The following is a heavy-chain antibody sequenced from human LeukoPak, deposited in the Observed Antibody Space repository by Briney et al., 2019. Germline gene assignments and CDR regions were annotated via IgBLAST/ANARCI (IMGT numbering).Heavy chain of an antibody. CDR3: ARVGPYYYDSSTPGDAFDI. V-gene: IGHV4-38-2*02. CDR1: GYSISSGYY. CDR2: IYHSGST. Sequence: PSGTLSLTCTVSGYSISSGYYWGWIRQPPGKGLEWIGSIYHSGSTYYNPSLKSRVTISVDTSKNQFSLKLSSVTAADTAVYYCARVGPYYYDSSTPGDAFDIWGQGTMVTVSS. D-gene: IGHD3-22*01. J-gene: IGHJ3*02.